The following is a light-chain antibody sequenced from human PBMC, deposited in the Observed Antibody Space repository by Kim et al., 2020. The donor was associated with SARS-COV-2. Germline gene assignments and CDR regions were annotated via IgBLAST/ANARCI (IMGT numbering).Light chain of an antibody. CDR3: QQYNTWPYT. Sequence: SLSPGESGTLSCRASQSVRTTLAWYQQRPGQAPRLLFHGSSTRATDLPARFRGSGSGTEFTLTISSLQSEDFAVYYCQQYNTWPYTFGQGTKLEIK. CDR1: QSVRTT. V-gene: IGKV3-15*01. J-gene: IGKJ2*01. CDR2: GSS.